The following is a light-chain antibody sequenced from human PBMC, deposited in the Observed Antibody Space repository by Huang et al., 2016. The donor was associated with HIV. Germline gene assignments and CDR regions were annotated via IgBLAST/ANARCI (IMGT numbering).Light chain of an antibody. CDR2: DAS. V-gene: IGKV3-11*01. Sequence: EIVLTQSPATLSFFPGQRVSLSCRASQNINTHLAWYQQRPGQPPRLLIYDASSRVPGVAARFSGSGSGTDFTLTISSLESEDFATYYCQQRVNGLTFGGGTNV. CDR3: QQRVNGLT. J-gene: IGKJ4*01. CDR1: QNINTH.